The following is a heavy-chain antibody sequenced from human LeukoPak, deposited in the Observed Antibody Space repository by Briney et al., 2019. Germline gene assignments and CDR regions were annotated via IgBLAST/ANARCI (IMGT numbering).Heavy chain of an antibody. CDR3: VSFYETY. CDR1: GFTFSSYS. D-gene: IGHD2-2*01. V-gene: IGHV3-74*01. J-gene: IGHJ4*02. Sequence: GGSLRLSCAASGFTFSSYSMNWVRQAPGKGLVWVSHINGDGSWTSYADSVKGRFTISKDNAKNTVYLQMNNLRAEDTAVYYCVSFYETYWGRGTLVTVSS. CDR2: INGDGSWT.